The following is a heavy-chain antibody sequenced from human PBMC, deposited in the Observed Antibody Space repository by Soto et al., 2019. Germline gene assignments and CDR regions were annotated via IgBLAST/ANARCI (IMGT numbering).Heavy chain of an antibody. CDR3: ARARPVDY. V-gene: IGHV3-48*01. Sequence: GGSQRLSCPASPFISRSHSINRARQPPGTAPEWLSYITRDSSTIYYADSVKCRFTFSCHNAKNSLSLQMNSLSAVDTAVYYCARARPVDYWGQGTLVTVSS. CDR2: ITRDSSTI. CDR1: PFISRSHS. J-gene: IGHJ4*02.